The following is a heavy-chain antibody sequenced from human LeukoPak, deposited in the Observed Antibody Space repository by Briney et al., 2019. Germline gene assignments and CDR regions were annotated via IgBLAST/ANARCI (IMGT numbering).Heavy chain of an antibody. CDR1: GFTFSSYG. J-gene: IGHJ6*03. D-gene: IGHD2-2*01. Sequence: PGGSLGLSCAASGFTFSSYGMHWVRQAPGKGLEWVAFIRYDGSNKYYADSVKGRFTISRDNSKNTLYLQMNSLRAEDTAVYYCAKVAFLCSTSCYHYYMDVWGKGTTVTVSS. CDR2: IRYDGSNK. CDR3: AKVAFLCSTSCYHYYMDV. V-gene: IGHV3-30*02.